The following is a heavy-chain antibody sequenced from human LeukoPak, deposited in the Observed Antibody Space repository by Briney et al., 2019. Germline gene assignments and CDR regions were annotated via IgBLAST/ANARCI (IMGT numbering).Heavy chain of an antibody. CDR2: IYYSGST. Sequence: SETLSLTCTGSGGSISSYYWSWIRQPPGKGLEWIGYIYYSGSTNYNPSLKSRVAISVDTSKNQFSLKLSSVTAADAAVYYCAGQEGNAVAGTAMGYYYYYMDVWGKGTTVIVSS. V-gene: IGHV4-59*01. J-gene: IGHJ6*03. CDR1: GGSISSYY. D-gene: IGHD6-19*01. CDR3: AGQEGNAVAGTAMGYYYYYMDV.